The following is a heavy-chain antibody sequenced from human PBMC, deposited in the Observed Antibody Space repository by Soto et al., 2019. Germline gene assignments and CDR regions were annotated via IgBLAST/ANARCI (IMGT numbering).Heavy chain of an antibody. CDR1: GYRFTSYW. Sequence: GESLKISCKGSGYRFTSYWISWVRQMPGKGLEWMGRIDPSNSYTHYSPSFHGHVTISADNSISTAYLQWSNMRASDIAIYYCAFLDTSLDFDFWGQGTLVTVSS. V-gene: IGHV5-10-1*01. CDR3: AFLDTSLDFDF. CDR2: IDPSNSYT. D-gene: IGHD3-3*02. J-gene: IGHJ4*02.